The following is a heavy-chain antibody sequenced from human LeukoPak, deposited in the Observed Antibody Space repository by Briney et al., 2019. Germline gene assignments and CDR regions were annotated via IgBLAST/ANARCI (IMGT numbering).Heavy chain of an antibody. CDR3: ATDDVTTGTKTALGY. CDR1: GFTFTSSA. J-gene: IGHJ4*02. Sequence: SVKVSCKASGFTFTSSAVQWVRQARGQGLEWIGWIVVGSGNTNYAQKFQEKVTINRDMSTSTAYMELSSLRSEDTAVYYCATDDVTTGTKTALGYWGQGTLVTVSS. V-gene: IGHV1-58*01. D-gene: IGHD1-1*01. CDR2: IVVGSGNT.